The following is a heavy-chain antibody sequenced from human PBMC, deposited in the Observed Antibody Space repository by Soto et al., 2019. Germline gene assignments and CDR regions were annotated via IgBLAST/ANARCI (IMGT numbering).Heavy chain of an antibody. CDR2: ISGSAAGT. CDR1: GFTFSSYG. V-gene: IGHV3-23*01. D-gene: IGHD3-3*01. CDR3: AKDSATFGRFDY. Sequence: GGSLRLSCAASGFTFSSYGMSWVRQPPGKGLEWVSAISGSAAGTYYADSVKGRFTISRDNSKNTVYLQMNSLRAEDTAVYYCAKDSATFGRFDYWGQGTLVTVSS. J-gene: IGHJ4*02.